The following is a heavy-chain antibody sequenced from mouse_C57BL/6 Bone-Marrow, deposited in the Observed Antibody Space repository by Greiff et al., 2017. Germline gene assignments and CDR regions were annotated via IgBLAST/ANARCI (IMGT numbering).Heavy chain of an antibody. CDR2: IYPGSGST. Sequence: QVQLQQPGAELVKPAASVKMSCKASGYTFTSYWITWVMQRPGQGLAWIGDIYPGSGSTNYNEMFKSKATLTVDTSSSTAYMHLSSLTSEDSAVYYCAGYYYGSSGYFDVRGTWTTGTVSS. J-gene: IGHJ1*03. V-gene: IGHV1-55*01. CDR1: GYTFTSYW. D-gene: IGHD1-1*01. CDR3: AGYYYGSSGYFDV.